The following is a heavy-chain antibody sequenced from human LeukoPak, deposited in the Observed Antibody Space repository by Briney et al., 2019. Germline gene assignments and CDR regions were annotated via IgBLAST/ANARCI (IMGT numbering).Heavy chain of an antibody. J-gene: IGHJ3*02. CDR2: IDYSGST. CDR1: GGSISNYY. Sequence: PSETLSLTCTVSGGSISNYYWKWIRQPPGKGLECIGYIDYSGSTNYNPSLKSRVAISVDTSKNHFSLQLSSVTAADAAVYYCARGFGYDSTGYRAFDIWGQGTMVTVSS. V-gene: IGHV4-59*01. D-gene: IGHD3-22*01. CDR3: ARGFGYDSTGYRAFDI.